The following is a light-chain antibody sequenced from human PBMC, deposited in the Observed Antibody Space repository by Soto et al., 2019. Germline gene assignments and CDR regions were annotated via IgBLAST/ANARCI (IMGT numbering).Light chain of an antibody. CDR2: GAS. CDR1: QSVTSK. CDR3: QQYNIWPRT. J-gene: IGKJ1*01. V-gene: IGKV3-15*01. Sequence: EIMMTQSPGTLSVTPGERATLSCRASQSVTSKLAWYQQKPGQAPRLLIHGASTRATGIPARFSGSGSGTEFTLTISSLQSEDFAVYYCQQYNIWPRTFGQGTKVDIK.